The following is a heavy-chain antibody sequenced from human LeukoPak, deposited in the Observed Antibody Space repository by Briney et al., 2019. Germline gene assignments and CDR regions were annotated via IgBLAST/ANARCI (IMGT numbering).Heavy chain of an antibody. CDR2: IKSKTDGGTT. CDR1: GFTFRNAS. D-gene: IGHD5-18*01. CDR3: AHRDTTMVRVDY. V-gene: IGHV3-15*01. Sequence: GGSLRLSCAASGFTFRNASMSWVRQAPGKGLEWVGRIKSKTDGGTTDYAAPVKGRFTISRDDSKNTLYLQMNSLTTEDTAVYFCAHRDTTMVRVDYWGQGILVAVSS. J-gene: IGHJ4*02.